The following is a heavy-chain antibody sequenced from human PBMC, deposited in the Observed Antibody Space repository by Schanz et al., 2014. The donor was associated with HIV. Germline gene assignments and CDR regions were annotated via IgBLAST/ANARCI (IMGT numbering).Heavy chain of an antibody. CDR3: RAWLLGDRMDV. CDR1: GFNVSNNY. V-gene: IGHV3-53*01. Sequence: VQLVESGGGLMQPGGSLRLSCAASGFNVSNNYVSWVRQAPGKGLEWVSVIHSDGTKYYADSVKGRFTVSRDNSKNTLYLKMTGMRGEDTAVYYCRAWLLGDRMDVWGQGTTVAVSS. CDR2: IHSDGTK. D-gene: IGHD3-22*01. J-gene: IGHJ6*02.